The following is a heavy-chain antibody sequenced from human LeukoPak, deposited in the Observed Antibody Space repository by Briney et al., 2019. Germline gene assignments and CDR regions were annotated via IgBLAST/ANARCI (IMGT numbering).Heavy chain of an antibody. CDR3: ARTPGGKFGVMYHMDV. Sequence: KASQTLSLTCTVSGGSISSGDYYWSWIRQPPGKGLEWIGYIYYSGSTHYNPSLKSRVTISVDTSKNQFSLKLSSVTAADTAVYYCARTPGGKFGVMYHMDVWGKGTTVTVSS. D-gene: IGHD3-3*01. V-gene: IGHV4-30-4*08. CDR1: GGSISSGDYY. CDR2: IYYSGST. J-gene: IGHJ6*03.